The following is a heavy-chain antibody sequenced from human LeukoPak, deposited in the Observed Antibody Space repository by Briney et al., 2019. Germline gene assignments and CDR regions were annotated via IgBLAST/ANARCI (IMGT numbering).Heavy chain of an antibody. V-gene: IGHV3-23*01. CDR1: GFTFSSYA. Sequence: PGGSLRLSCAASGFTFSSYAMSWVRQAPGKGLEWVSPINGSGGSTYYADSVKDRFNISRDNAKNSLYLQMNSLRAEDAAVYYCARDSSGYQWGQGTLVTVS. CDR2: INGSGGST. D-gene: IGHD3-22*01. CDR3: ARDSSGYQ. J-gene: IGHJ4*02.